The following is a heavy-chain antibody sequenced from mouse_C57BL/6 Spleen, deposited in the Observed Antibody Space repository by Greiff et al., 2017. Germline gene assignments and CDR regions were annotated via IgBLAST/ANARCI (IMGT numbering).Heavy chain of an antibody. Sequence: VQLQESGPGLVQPSQCLSITCTASGFSLTGYGVHWVRQSPGKGLEWLGVIWRGGSTDYNAAVMSRLSISTDNSTCQVSCKMNSLHAEHTAIYYGDKKGGYSSYAMDYWGQGTSGTVSS. CDR2: IWRGGST. CDR3: DKKGGYSSYAMDY. V-gene: IGHV2-5*01. D-gene: IGHD2-5*01. J-gene: IGHJ4*01. CDR1: GFSLTGYG.